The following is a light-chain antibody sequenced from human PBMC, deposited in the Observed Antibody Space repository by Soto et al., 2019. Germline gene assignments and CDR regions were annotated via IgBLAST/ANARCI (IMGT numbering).Light chain of an antibody. J-gene: IGKJ1*01. V-gene: IGKV1-5*01. CDR3: LQDYNYPPT. CDR1: QSINSW. Sequence: GDRVTITCRASQSINSWLSWYQQSPGKAPKLLIYHASTLESGVPSRFSGSGSGTEFTLTISSLQPEDFATYYCLQDYNYPPTFGQGTKVEIK. CDR2: HAS.